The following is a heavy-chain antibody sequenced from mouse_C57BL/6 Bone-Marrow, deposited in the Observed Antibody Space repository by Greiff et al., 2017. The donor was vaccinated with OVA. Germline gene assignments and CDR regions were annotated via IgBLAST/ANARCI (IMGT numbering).Heavy chain of an antibody. CDR2: IYPSDSET. CDR1: GYTFTSYW. D-gene: IGHD1-1*01. Sequence: QVQLQQPGAELVRPGSSVKLSCKASGYTFTSYWMDWVKQRPGQGLEWIGNIYPSDSETHYNQKFKDKATLTVDKSSSTAYMPLSSLTSDDAAVDYCAGRSRGYPFAYWGQGTPVTVSA. CDR3: AGRSRGYPFAY. V-gene: IGHV1-61*01. J-gene: IGHJ3*01.